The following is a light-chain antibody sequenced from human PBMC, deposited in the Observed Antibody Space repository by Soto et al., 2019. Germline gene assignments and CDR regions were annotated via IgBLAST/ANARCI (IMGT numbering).Light chain of an antibody. CDR3: HQYGGSPTWT. CDR2: GAS. Sequence: EIVLTQSPGTLSLPPGERATLSCRASQSVSSSYLAWYQQKPGQPPRLLIFGASSRATGIPDRFSGSGSGTDFSLTISRLEPEDFAVYYCHQYGGSPTWTFGQGTKVENK. V-gene: IGKV3-20*01. J-gene: IGKJ1*01. CDR1: QSVSSSY.